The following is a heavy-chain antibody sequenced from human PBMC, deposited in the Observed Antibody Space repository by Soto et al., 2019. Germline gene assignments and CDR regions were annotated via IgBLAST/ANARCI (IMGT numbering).Heavy chain of an antibody. CDR1: GYTFTNYW. J-gene: IGHJ4*02. D-gene: IGHD3-16*01. V-gene: IGHV5-51*01. CDR3: VRPNFGALTHFDF. Sequence: GESLKISCKAIGYTFTNYWIGWVRQTPGKGLEWMGIIFPGDSDTRYNPSFEGQVTVSADESISTAYLQWNTLKASDTAMYYCVRPNFGALTHFDFWGQGTLVTVSS. CDR2: IFPGDSDT.